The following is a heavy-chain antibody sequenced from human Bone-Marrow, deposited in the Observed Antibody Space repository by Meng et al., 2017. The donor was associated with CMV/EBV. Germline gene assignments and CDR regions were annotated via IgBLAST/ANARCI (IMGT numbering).Heavy chain of an antibody. D-gene: IGHD2-2*02. CDR3: ARGGYSGYCSSTSCYNDYYYFGMNV. J-gene: IGHJ6*02. V-gene: IGHV3-23*01. CDR1: GFTFSSYA. Sequence: GGSLRLSCAASGFTFSSYAMSWVRQAPGKGLEWVSAISGSGGSTYYADSVKGRFTISRDNSKNTVYLQMNSLRAEDTAVYYCARGGYSGYCSSTSCYNDYYYFGMNVWGQGTTVTVSS. CDR2: ISGSGGST.